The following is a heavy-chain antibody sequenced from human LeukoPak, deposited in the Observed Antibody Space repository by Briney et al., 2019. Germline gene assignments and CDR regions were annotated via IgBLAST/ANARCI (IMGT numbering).Heavy chain of an antibody. D-gene: IGHD3-3*01. CDR3: ARGYDFWSGQDYRSGIDY. V-gene: IGHV3-11*04. J-gene: IGHJ4*02. CDR1: GFTFSDYY. Sequence: GGSLRLSCAASGFTFSDYYMSWIRQAPGKGLEWVSYISSSGSTIYYADSVKGRFTISRDNAKNSLYLQMNSLRAEDTAVYYCARGYDFWSGQDYRSGIDYWGQGTLVTVSS. CDR2: ISSSGSTI.